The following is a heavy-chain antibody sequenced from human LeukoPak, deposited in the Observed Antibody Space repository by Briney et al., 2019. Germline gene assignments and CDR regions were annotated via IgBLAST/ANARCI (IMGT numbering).Heavy chain of an antibody. D-gene: IGHD6-19*01. Sequence: ASVKVSCKASGYTFTSYGISWVRRAPGQGLEWMGWISAYNGNTNYAQKHQGRVTMTRNTSISTAYMELSSLRSEDTAVYYCARGHMAGTDDYWGQGALVTVSS. CDR3: ARGHMAGTDDY. V-gene: IGHV1-18*01. CDR1: GYTFTSYG. CDR2: ISAYNGNT. J-gene: IGHJ4*02.